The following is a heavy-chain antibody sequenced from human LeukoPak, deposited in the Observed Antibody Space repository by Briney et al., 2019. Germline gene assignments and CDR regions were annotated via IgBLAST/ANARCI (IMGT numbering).Heavy chain of an antibody. CDR2: INPISGVT. J-gene: IGHJ4*02. CDR1: GYTFTGYY. V-gene: IGHV1-2*02. D-gene: IGHD5-12*01. Sequence: GASAKVSCKASGYTFTGYYMHWVRQAPGQGLEWMGWINPISGVTNFAQNFLGRVSMSRDTSIRTAYLDMYSLTFDDTAVFYCARGGYSGFDPFDYWGQGTLVTVSS. CDR3: ARGGYSGFDPFDY.